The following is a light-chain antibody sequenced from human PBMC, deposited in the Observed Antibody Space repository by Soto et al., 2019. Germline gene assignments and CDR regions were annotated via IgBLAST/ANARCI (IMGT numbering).Light chain of an antibody. CDR3: QAWDSGTAV. CDR2: QDR. V-gene: IGLV3-1*01. Sequence: SYELTQPPSVSVSPGQTASITCSGDKLGDKYACWYQQKPGQSPVLVIYQDRKRPSGIPERFSGSNSGNTATLTISGTQPMDEAEYYCQAWDSGTAVFGGGTKLTVL. CDR1: KLGDKY. J-gene: IGLJ2*01.